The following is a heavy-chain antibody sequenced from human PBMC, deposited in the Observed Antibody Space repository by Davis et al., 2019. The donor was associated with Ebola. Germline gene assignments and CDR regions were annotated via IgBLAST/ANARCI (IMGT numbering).Heavy chain of an antibody. CDR3: ARERLRLRTPYGMDV. J-gene: IGHJ6*02. CDR2: INAGNGNT. V-gene: IGHV1-3*01. Sequence: AASVKVSCKASGYTFTSYAMHWVRQAPGQRLEWMGWINAGNGNTKYSQKFQGRVTITRDTSASTAYMELSSLRSEDTAVYYCARERLRLRTPYGMDVWGQGTTVTVSS. D-gene: IGHD5-12*01. CDR1: GYTFTSYA.